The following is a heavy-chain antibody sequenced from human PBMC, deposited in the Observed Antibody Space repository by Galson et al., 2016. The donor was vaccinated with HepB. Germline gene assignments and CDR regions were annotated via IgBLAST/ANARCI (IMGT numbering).Heavy chain of an antibody. V-gene: IGHV3-23*01. CDR1: GFTLSSYA. J-gene: IGHJ4*02. Sequence: SPRLSCAASGFTLSSYAMSWIRLAPGEGPEWVSVISGSGDKSYYANLVKGRFTISRDNSKNTLNLQMDSLRAEDTAVYYCAKFSSDWHYFDYWGQGILVTVSS. D-gene: IGHD6-19*01. CDR3: AKFSSDWHYFDY. CDR2: ISGSGDKS.